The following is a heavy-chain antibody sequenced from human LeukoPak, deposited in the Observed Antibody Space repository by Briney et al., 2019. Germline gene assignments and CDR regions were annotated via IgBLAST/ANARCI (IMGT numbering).Heavy chain of an antibody. Sequence: GASVTVSCTASGGTFSSYAISWVRQAPGQGLEWMGGIIPIFGTANHAQKFQGRVTITADESTSTAYMELSSLRSEDTAVYYCAREDGYLYYFDYWGQGTLVTVSS. CDR1: GGTFSSYA. D-gene: IGHD3-22*01. CDR2: IIPIFGTA. V-gene: IGHV1-69*13. CDR3: AREDGYLYYFDY. J-gene: IGHJ4*02.